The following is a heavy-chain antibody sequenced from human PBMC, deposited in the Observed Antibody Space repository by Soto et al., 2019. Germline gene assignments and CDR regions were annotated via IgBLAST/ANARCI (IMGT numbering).Heavy chain of an antibody. V-gene: IGHV3-23*01. CDR1: GFTFSSYA. CDR2: ISGSGGST. Sequence: GGSLRLSCAASGFTFSSYAMSWVRQAPGKGLEWVSAISGSGGSTYYADSVKGRFTISRDNSKNTLYLQMNSLRAEDTAVYYCPKDEELLTGYFDLWGRGTLVTVSS. J-gene: IGHJ2*01. CDR3: PKDEELLTGYFDL. D-gene: IGHD1-7*01.